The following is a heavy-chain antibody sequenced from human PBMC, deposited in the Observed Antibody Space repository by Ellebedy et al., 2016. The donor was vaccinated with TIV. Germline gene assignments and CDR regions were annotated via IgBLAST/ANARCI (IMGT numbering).Heavy chain of an antibody. CDR3: ARETFNDVDLDLWGLFDI. CDR2: IFIDGTT. J-gene: IGHJ3*02. Sequence: GESLKISCAAPELTVSGNYMSWVRQAPGKGLEWISVIFIDGTTHYADSVKGRFTISRDTSKNSLYIQMDSLRPEDTAVYYCARETFNDVDLDLWGLFDIWGQGTMVTVSS. V-gene: IGHV3-66*01. CDR1: ELTVSGNY. D-gene: IGHD1-1*01.